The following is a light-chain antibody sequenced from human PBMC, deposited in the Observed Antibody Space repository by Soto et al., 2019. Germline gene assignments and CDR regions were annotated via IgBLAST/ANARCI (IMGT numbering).Light chain of an antibody. CDR1: QSVSSSY. CDR3: QQRSNWPPV. Sequence: EIVLTQSPGTLSLSPGRRATLSCRASQSVSSSYLAWYQQKNGQAPRLLIYGASSRATGIPARFSGSRYGTDVNLTISSLETEDFAVYDGQQRSNWPPVFGQGTKVDIK. CDR2: GAS. J-gene: IGKJ1*01. V-gene: IGKV3D-20*02.